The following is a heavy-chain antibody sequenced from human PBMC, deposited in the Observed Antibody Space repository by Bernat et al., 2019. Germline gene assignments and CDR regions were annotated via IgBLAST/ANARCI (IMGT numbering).Heavy chain of an antibody. J-gene: IGHJ6*03. CDR3: ARVYLNGSGSYNPTSYYYYYYMDV. D-gene: IGHD3-10*01. V-gene: IGHV1-69*01. Sequence: QVQLVQSGAEVKKPGSSVKVSCKASGGTFSSYAISWVRQAPGQGLEWMGGIIPIFCTANYAQKFQGRVTITADESTSTAYMELSSLRSEDTAVYYCARVYLNGSGSYNPTSYYYYYYMDVWGKGTTVTVSS. CDR2: IIPIFCTA. CDR1: GGTFSSYA.